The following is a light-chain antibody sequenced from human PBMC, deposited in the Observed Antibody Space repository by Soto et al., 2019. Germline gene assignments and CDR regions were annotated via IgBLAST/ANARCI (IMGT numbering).Light chain of an antibody. V-gene: IGKV3-15*01. Sequence: EVVLTQSPGTLSLSPGERVTILCLASQSVSSTSLAWYQQKPGQAPRLLIYGASTRATDVPARFSGSGSGTEFTLTISSLQSEDFAVYYCQHYNNWPYTFGQGTKLEIK. J-gene: IGKJ2*01. CDR1: QSVSST. CDR3: QHYNNWPYT. CDR2: GAS.